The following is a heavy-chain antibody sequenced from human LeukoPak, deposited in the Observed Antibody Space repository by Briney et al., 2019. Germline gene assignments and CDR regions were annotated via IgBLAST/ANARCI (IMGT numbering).Heavy chain of an antibody. J-gene: IGHJ4*02. CDR3: QSRFLEWLLDY. Sequence: SEPLSLTCTVSGDSIRSNNYYWGWIRQPPGKGLEWIGSIYDTGSTFYNPSLKSRVIISVDTSKNQFSLKLSSVTAADTAVYYCQSRFLEWLLDYWGQGTLVTVSS. D-gene: IGHD3-3*01. CDR1: GDSIRSNNYY. V-gene: IGHV4-39*01. CDR2: IYDTGST.